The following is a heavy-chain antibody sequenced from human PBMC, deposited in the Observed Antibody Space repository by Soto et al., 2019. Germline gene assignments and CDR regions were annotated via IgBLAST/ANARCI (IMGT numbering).Heavy chain of an antibody. Sequence: EVQLVESGGGLVQPGGSLRLSCAASGFTVSSNYMSWVRQAPGKGLEWVSVIYSGASTYYADSVKGRFTISRHNSKNTLYLQMNSLRAEDTAVYYCARGSYGDLKVWYFDLWGRGTLVTVSS. CDR2: IYSGAST. CDR1: GFTVSSNY. V-gene: IGHV3-53*04. J-gene: IGHJ2*01. CDR3: ARGSYGDLKVWYFDL. D-gene: IGHD4-17*01.